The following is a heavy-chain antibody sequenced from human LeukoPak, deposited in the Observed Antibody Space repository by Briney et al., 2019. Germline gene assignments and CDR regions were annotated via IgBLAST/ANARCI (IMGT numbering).Heavy chain of an antibody. CDR3: AKDGRSYNSVWDPFDI. J-gene: IGHJ3*02. CDR2: IGGGGGDT. D-gene: IGHD3-16*01. CDR1: AFTFSDYS. V-gene: IGHV3-23*01. Sequence: PGGSLRLSCAASAFTFSDYSMNWVRQAPGKRLEWVAAIGGGGGDTCYADSVKGRFTISRDNSKNILYLQMDSLRADDTAVYYCAKDGRSYNSVWDPFDIWGQGTMVTVSS.